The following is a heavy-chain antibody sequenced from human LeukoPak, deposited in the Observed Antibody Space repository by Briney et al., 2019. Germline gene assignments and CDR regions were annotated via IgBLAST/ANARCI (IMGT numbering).Heavy chain of an antibody. CDR1: GFTFSSYA. D-gene: IGHD2-2*03. V-gene: IGHV3-23*01. CDR2: ISGSGGST. J-gene: IGHJ3*02. CDR3: AKALDIVVVPAGRHDAFDI. Sequence: GGSLRLSCAASGFTFSSYAMSWVRQAPGKGLEWVSAISGSGGSTYYADSVKGRFTISRDNSKNTLYLQMNSLRAEDTALYYCAKALDIVVVPAGRHDAFDIWGQGTMVTVSS.